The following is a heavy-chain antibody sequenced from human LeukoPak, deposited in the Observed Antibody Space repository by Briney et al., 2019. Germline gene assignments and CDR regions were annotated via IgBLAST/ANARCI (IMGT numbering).Heavy chain of an antibody. CDR3: ARVLLLGYYYDSSGYDYFDY. V-gene: IGHV1-2*02. D-gene: IGHD3-22*01. CDR2: INPNSGGT. CDR1: GYTFTGYY. Sequence: GASVKVSCKASGYTFTGYYMHWVRQAPGQGLEWMGWINPNSGGTNYAQKFQGRVTMTRDTSISTAYMELSRLRSDDTAVYYCARVLLLGYYYDSSGYDYFDYWGQGTLVTVSS. J-gene: IGHJ4*02.